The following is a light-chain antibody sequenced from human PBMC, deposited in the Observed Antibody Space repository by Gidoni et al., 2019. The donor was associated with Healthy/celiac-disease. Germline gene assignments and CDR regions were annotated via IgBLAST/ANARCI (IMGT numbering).Light chain of an antibody. V-gene: IGKV1-8*01. CDR3: QPYYSYPRT. CDR1: QGISSY. Sequence: AIRMTQSPSSFSASTGDRVTITCRASQGISSYLAWYQQKPGKAPKLLIYAASTLQSGVPSRFSGSGSGTEFTLTISCLQSEDVATYYCQPYYSYPRTFGQGTKLEIK. CDR2: AAS. J-gene: IGKJ2*01.